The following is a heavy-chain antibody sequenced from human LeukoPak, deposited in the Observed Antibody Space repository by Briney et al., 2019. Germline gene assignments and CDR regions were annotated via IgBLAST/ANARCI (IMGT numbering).Heavy chain of an antibody. J-gene: IGHJ6*02. CDR2: ISSSGSTI. Sequence: PGGSLRLSCAASGFTFSRYEMNWVRQATAKGRGWVSYISSSGSTIYYSDSVKGRFTISRDNDKNSLYLKMNGLRVEDTAVYYWARLFYYDCSGVHGMDVWGQGTTVTVSS. D-gene: IGHD3-22*01. CDR3: ARLFYYDCSGVHGMDV. V-gene: IGHV3-48*03. CDR1: GFTFSRYE.